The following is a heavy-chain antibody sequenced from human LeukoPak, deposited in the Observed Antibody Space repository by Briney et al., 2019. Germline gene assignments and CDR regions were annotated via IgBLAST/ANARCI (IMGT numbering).Heavy chain of an antibody. J-gene: IGHJ4*02. CDR2: ISYDGSNK. D-gene: IGHD6-19*01. Sequence: PGGSLRLSCAASEFTFSTYAMHWVRQAPGKGLEWVAVISYDGSNKYYADSVKGRFTISRDNSKNTLYLQMNSLRAEDTAVYYCARGSGPDGSGWFYFDYWGQGTLVTVSS. CDR3: ARGSGPDGSGWFYFDY. V-gene: IGHV3-30*04. CDR1: EFTFSTYA.